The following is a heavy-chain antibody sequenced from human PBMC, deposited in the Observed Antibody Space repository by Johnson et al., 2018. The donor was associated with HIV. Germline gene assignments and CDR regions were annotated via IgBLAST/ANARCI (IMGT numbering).Heavy chain of an antibody. Sequence: EQLVESGGGLVQPGGSLRLSCAASGFSISSNYMSWIRQAPGKGLEWVSGVTGTGGDTYYAESVKGRFTISRDNSKNTLYLQMNKLRAEDTAVYFCASQVRGRRLGVDAFDIWGQGTMVTVSS. CDR3: ASQVRGRRLGVDAFDI. CDR2: VTGTGGDT. J-gene: IGHJ3*02. D-gene: IGHD3-16*01. V-gene: IGHV3-23*04. CDR1: GFSISSNY.